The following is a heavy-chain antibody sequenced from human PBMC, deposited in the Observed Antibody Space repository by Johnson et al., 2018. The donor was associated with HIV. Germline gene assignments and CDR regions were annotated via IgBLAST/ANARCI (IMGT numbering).Heavy chain of an antibody. V-gene: IGHV3-30*04. J-gene: IGHJ3*01. Sequence: QMLLVESGGGVVQPGRSLRLSCAASGFTFSSYAMHWVRQAPGKGLEWVAVISYDGSNKYYADSVKGRFTISRDNSKNTLYLQMNSLRAEDTAVYYCARDGGSESKGTFDAWGQGTLVTVSS. CDR2: ISYDGSNK. D-gene: IGHD1-26*01. CDR3: ARDGGSESKGTFDA. CDR1: GFTFSSYA.